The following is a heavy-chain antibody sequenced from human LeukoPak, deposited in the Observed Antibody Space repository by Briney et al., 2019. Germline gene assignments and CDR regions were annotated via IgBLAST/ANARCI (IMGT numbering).Heavy chain of an antibody. CDR2: VSSNGGST. CDR1: GFTFSTDS. D-gene: IGHD1-26*01. CDR3: VSDSGSYSPYDAFDI. Sequence: GGSLRLSWAAAGFTFSTDSMNWVSQAPGEGLEWVSLVSSNGGSTYYAASVKGRFTIARDTSKNTLYLQMSSLRAEDTAVYYCVSDSGSYSPYDAFDIWGQGTMVTVSS. J-gene: IGHJ3*02. V-gene: IGHV3-64D*06.